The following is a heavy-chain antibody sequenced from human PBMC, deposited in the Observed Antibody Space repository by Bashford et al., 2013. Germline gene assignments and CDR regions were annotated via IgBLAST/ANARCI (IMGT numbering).Heavy chain of an antibody. J-gene: IGHJ5*02. Sequence: ASVKVSCKASGYTFTRYSMHWVRQAPGQRLEWMGSINAGNGNTKDSQKFQGRVTITRDTSASTAYMELSSLRSEDTAVYYCARDRGNDYGDQKPRGGFDPWGQGTLVTVSS. CDR2: INAGNGNT. D-gene: IGHD4-17*01. CDR3: ARDRGNDYGDQKPRGGFDP. CDR1: GYTFTRYS. V-gene: IGHV1-3*01.